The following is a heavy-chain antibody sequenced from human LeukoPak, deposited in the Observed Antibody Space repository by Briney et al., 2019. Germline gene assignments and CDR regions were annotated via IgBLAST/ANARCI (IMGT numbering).Heavy chain of an antibody. V-gene: IGHV4-34*01. CDR1: GGSFSGYY. Sequence: PSETLSLTCAVYGGSFSGYYWNWIRQSPGKGLEWIGEINHSGSTNYNPSLKNRVTISLDTSNNQFSLKLSSVTAADTAVYYCRGRDTQYYPNWFDAWGQGTLVTVSS. D-gene: IGHD3-10*01. CDR2: INHSGST. CDR3: RGRDTQYYPNWFDA. J-gene: IGHJ5*02.